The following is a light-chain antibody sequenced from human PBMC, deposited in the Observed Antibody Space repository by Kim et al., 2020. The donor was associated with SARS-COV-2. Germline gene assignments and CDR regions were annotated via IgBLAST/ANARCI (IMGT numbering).Light chain of an antibody. CDR1: QSISSW. J-gene: IGKJ1*01. Sequence: DIQMTQSPSTLSASVGDRVTITCRASQSISSWLAWYQQKPGKAPKLLIYDASSLESGVPSRFSGSGSGTEFTLPISSLQPDDFATYYCQQYNSYTATFGQGTKVDIK. CDR3: QQYNSYTAT. V-gene: IGKV1-5*01. CDR2: DAS.